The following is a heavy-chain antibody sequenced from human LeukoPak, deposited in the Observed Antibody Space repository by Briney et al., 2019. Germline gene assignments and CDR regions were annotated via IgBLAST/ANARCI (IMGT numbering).Heavy chain of an antibody. CDR1: GVSVSSGSYY. CDR2: INHSGST. Sequence: KPSETLSLTCTVSGVSVSSGSYYWSWIRQPPGKGLEWIGEINHSGSTNYNPSLKSRVTISVDTSKNQFSLKLSSVTAADTAVYYCARGKWFVYVSSWFDPWGQGTLVTVSS. CDR3: ARGKWFVYVSSWFDP. J-gene: IGHJ5*02. V-gene: IGHV4-39*07. D-gene: IGHD3-22*01.